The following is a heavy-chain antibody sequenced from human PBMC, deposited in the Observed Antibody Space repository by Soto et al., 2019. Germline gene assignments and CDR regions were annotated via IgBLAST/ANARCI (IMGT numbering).Heavy chain of an antibody. CDR2: IYWDDDR. D-gene: IGHD5-12*01. CDR3: ANRSKAQNGYGLIDN. J-gene: IGHJ4*02. CDR1: GLPLTSYGVG. V-gene: IGHV2-5*02. Sequence: QITLKESGPALVKPTQTLRVTCSVSGLPLTSYGVGVAWIRQRPGEALEWLGIIYWDDDRRYSPPLQTRVTIPRATPNTQVALKLTRMAPVDSGTYFWANRSKAQNGYGLIDNWGPGTHVTVSS.